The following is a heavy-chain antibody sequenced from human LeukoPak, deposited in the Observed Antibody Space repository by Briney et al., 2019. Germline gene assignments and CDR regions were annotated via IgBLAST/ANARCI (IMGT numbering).Heavy chain of an antibody. CDR2: MYPNSGNT. V-gene: IGHV1-8*01. J-gene: IGHJ4*02. CDR3: ARGDQHVEYSSSPFDD. D-gene: IGHD6-6*01. CDR1: GYTFTSYD. Sequence: ASVKVSCKASGYTFTSYDINWVRPATGQGLEWMGWMYPNSGNTGYAQKFQGTVSMTRNTSTSTAYMELSSLRSEDTAVYYCARGDQHVEYSSSPFDDWGQGTLVTVSS.